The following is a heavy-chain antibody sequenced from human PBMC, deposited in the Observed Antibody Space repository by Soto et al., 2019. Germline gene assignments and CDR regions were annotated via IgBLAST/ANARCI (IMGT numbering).Heavy chain of an antibody. Sequence: EVQLVESGGGLVKPGGSLRLSCAASGFTFSNAWMSWVRQAPGKGLEWVGRIKSRTDGGTTDFAAPVKGRFTISRDDSKNTLYLQMNSLKTEDTGVYYCTTERRVKPDYWGQGTLVTVSS. CDR3: TTERRVKPDY. V-gene: IGHV3-15*01. CDR2: IKSRTDGGTT. D-gene: IGHD3-3*01. CDR1: GFTFSNAW. J-gene: IGHJ4*02.